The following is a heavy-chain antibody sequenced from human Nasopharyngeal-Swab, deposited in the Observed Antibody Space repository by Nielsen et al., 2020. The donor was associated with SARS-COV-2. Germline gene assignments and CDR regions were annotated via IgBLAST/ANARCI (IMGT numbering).Heavy chain of an antibody. CDR1: VGSLSGYY. CDR2: INHSGRT. J-gene: IGHJ4*02. D-gene: IGHD5-24*01. CDR3: AREMASFDN. Sequence: SETLSLTCGVYVGSLSGYYWTWIRQPPGEGLEWIGEINHSGRTNYNPSLTSRVTISVDTSENQFSLKLRSVTAADTAVYYCAREMASFDNWGQGTLVTVSS. V-gene: IGHV4-34*01.